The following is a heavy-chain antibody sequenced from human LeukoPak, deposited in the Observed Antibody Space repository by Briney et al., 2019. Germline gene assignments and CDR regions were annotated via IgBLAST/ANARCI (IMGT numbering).Heavy chain of an antibody. CDR1: GFAFNNAW. Sequence: PGGSLRLSCAASGFAFNNAWMSWVRQAPGKGLEWVSAISGSGTRIYCADSVKGRFTISRDNSQNTLYLQMNSLTIEDTAVYYCAKDAWIQLWSYYFDYWGQGILVTVSS. D-gene: IGHD5-18*01. V-gene: IGHV3-23*01. J-gene: IGHJ4*02. CDR2: ISGSGTRI. CDR3: AKDAWIQLWSYYFDY.